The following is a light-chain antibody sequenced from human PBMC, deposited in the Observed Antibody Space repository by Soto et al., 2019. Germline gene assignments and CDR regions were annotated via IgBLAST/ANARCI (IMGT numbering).Light chain of an antibody. CDR3: SSYTSSSHQVV. V-gene: IGLV2-14*01. CDR2: EVS. Sequence: QSALTQPASVSGSPGQSITISCTGTSSDVGGYNYVSWYQQHPGKAPKLMIYEVSNRPSGVSNRFSGSKSGNTASLTISGLQAEDEADYYCSSYTSSSHQVVFGGGTKLTVL. J-gene: IGLJ2*01. CDR1: SSDVGGYNY.